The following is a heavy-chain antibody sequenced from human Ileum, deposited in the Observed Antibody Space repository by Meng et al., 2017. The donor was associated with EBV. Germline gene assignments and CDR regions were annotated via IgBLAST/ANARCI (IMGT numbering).Heavy chain of an antibody. CDR1: GGSVGGSDW. CDR2: VYHDVAT. J-gene: IGHJ4*02. D-gene: IGHD3-10*01. CDR3: ARSSPIVRGLDY. Sequence: QGEREELGQGLGSPSGTLSLPCVCSGGSVGGSDWWSWVRQPPGKGLEWIGEVYHDVATNYHPSLKSGVTILLVKSKNEVNLHLNSLTAADTAVYFCARSSPIVRGLDYWGQGTLVTVSS. V-gene: IGHV4-4*02.